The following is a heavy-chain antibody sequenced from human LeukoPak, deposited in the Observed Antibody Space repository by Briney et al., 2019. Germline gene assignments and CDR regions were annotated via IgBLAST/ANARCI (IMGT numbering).Heavy chain of an antibody. CDR2: IYYSGST. V-gene: IGHV4-59*12. J-gene: IGHJ4*02. CDR1: DDSITMYY. D-gene: IGHD3-3*01. Sequence: SETLSLTCSVSDDSITMYYWTWIRQPPGKGLEWIGYIYYSGSTNYNPSLKSRVTISVDTSKNQFSLKLSSVTAADTAVYYCARGGITIFGVVIPGNFDYWGQGTLVTVSS. CDR3: ARGGITIFGVVIPGNFDY.